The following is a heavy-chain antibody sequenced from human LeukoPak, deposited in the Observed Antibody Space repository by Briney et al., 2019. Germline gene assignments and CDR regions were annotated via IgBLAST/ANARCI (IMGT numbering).Heavy chain of an antibody. CDR1: GYTLTELS. V-gene: IGHV1-24*01. D-gene: IGHD1-14*01. J-gene: IGHJ4*02. CDR3: ATVGTMRSRFREFDY. Sequence: ASVKVSCKVSGYTLTELSMHWVRQAPGKGLEWMGGFDPEDGETIYAQKFQGRVTMTEDTSTDTAYMELSSLRSEDTAVCYCATVGTMRSRFREFDYWGQGTLVTVSS. CDR2: FDPEDGET.